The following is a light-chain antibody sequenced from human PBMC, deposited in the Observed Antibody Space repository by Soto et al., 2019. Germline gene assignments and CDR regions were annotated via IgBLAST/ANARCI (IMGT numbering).Light chain of an antibody. CDR1: QNIRSW. CDR2: KAS. CDR3: QQYDTYS. J-gene: IGKJ1*01. Sequence: DIQMPQSASTLSASVGDRGTIICRASQNIRSWMAWYQQKPGKAPRLLIYKASSLQSGVPSRFSGSGSGTEFTLTISSLQPDDFATYYCQQYDTYSFGQGTKVDIK. V-gene: IGKV1-5*02.